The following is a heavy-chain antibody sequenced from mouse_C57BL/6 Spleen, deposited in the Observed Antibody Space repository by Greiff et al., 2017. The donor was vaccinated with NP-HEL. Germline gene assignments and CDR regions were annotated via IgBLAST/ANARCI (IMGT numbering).Heavy chain of an antibody. CDR1: GFTFSNYW. J-gene: IGHJ3*01. CDR3: TVGYDGYYSAWFAY. V-gene: IGHV6-3*01. D-gene: IGHD2-3*01. Sequence: EVQLQESGGGLVQPGGSMKLSCVASGFTFSNYWMNWVRQSPEKGLEWVAQIRLKSDNYATHYAESVKGRFTISRDDSKSSVYLQMNNLSAEDTGIYYCTVGYDGYYSAWFAYWGQGTLVTVSA. CDR2: IRLKSDNYAT.